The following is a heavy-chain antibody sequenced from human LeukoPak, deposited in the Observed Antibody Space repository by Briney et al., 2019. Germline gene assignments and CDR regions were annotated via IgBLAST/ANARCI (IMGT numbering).Heavy chain of an antibody. CDR3: ARDYGDYVGRAAFDI. V-gene: IGHV4-38-2*02. CDR2: IYHSGST. CDR1: GYSISSGYY. D-gene: IGHD4-17*01. J-gene: IGHJ3*02. Sequence: SETLSLTCTVSGYSISSGYYWGWIRQPPGKGLEWIGSIYHSGSTYYNPSLKSRVTISVDTSKNQFSLKLSSVTAADTAVYYCARDYGDYVGRAAFDIWGQGTMVTVSS.